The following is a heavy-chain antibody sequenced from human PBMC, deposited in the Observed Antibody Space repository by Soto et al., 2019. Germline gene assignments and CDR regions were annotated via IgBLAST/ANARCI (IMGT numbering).Heavy chain of an antibody. J-gene: IGHJ6*02. CDR3: AKEGGVMVVAATYYYYGMDV. CDR1: GFTFSSYW. V-gene: IGHV3-23*01. Sequence: PGGPLRLSCAASGFTFSSYWMSWVRQAPGKGLEWVSAIRGSGGSTYYADSVKGRFTISRDNSKNTLYLQMNSLRAEDTAVYYCAKEGGVMVVAATYYYYGMDVWGQGTTVTVSS. CDR2: IRGSGGST. D-gene: IGHD2-15*01.